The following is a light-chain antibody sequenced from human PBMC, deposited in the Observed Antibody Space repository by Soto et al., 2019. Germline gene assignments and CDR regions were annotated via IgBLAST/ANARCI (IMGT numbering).Light chain of an antibody. V-gene: IGKV1-5*01. J-gene: IGKJ4*01. Sequence: DIQMTQSPSTLSATAGDRVTITCRASQSISSWLAWYQQKPGTAPKVLIYHASNLQSGVPSRFSGSGSGTEFTLTISSLQPEDFATYYCQQLNSYPLTFGGGTKVDIK. CDR2: HAS. CDR3: QQLNSYPLT. CDR1: QSISSW.